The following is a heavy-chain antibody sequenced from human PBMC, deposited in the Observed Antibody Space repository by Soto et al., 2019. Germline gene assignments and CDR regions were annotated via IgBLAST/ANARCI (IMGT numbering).Heavy chain of an antibody. J-gene: IGHJ4*02. Sequence: GESLKISCKGSGYNFAGYWIAWVRQMPGRGLELMGIIYPSDSDTRYRPSFQGQVTISADKSIRSAYLHWSSLRASDTTMYYCARGGVSTRTFDYWGQGTPVTVSS. D-gene: IGHD3-3*01. CDR1: GYNFAGYW. CDR2: IYPSDSDT. V-gene: IGHV5-51*03. CDR3: ARGGVSTRTFDY.